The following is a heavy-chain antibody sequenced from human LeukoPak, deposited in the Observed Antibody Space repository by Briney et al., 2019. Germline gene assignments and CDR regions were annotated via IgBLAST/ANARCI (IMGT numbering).Heavy chain of an antibody. Sequence: SETLSLTCAVYGGSFSGYYWSWIRQPPGKGLEWIGEINHSGSTNYNPSLKSRVTISVDTSKNQFSLKLSSVTAADTAVYYCARGISSSLAYDSNGYTDYWGQGTLVTVSS. CDR2: INHSGST. V-gene: IGHV4-34*09. D-gene: IGHD3-22*01. CDR3: ARGISSSLAYDSNGYTDY. J-gene: IGHJ4*02. CDR1: GGSFSGYY.